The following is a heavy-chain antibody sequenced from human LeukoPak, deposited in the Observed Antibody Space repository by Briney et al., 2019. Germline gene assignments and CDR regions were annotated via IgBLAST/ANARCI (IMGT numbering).Heavy chain of an antibody. CDR3: ATAFGAVDFDY. CDR2: INPNSGGT. J-gene: IGHJ4*02. CDR1: GYTFTGYY. Sequence: GASVKVSCKASGYTFTGYYMHWVRQVPGQGLEWMGWINPNSGGTNYALKFQGRVTMTRDTSISTAYMDLSSLRSDDTAVYYCATAFGAVDFDYWGQGTLVTVSS. D-gene: IGHD3-3*01. V-gene: IGHV1-2*02.